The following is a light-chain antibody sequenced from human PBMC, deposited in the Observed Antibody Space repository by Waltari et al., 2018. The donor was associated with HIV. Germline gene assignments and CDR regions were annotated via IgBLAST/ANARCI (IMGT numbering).Light chain of an antibody. J-gene: IGKJ2*01. CDR2: DAS. CDR1: QSVSTY. V-gene: IGKV3-11*01. CDR3: QQRSNWPPYT. Sequence: EILLTQSPATLSLSPGERATLSCKASQSVSTYLAWYQQKPGHSPRLLIFDASTRAAGIPARFSGSGSGTDFTLTISSLEPEDFAVYYCQQRSNWPPYTFGQGTKLEIK.